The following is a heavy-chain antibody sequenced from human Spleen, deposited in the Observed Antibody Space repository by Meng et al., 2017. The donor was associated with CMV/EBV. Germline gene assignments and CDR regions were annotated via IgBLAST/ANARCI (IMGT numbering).Heavy chain of an antibody. CDR3: ARQYRPGFIVAAGV. Sequence: SGGSISSSSYYWGWIRQPPGKGLEWIGSIYYSGSTYYNPSLKSRVTISVDTSKNQFSLKLSSVTAADTAVYYCARQYRPGFIVAAGVWGQGTLVTVSS. J-gene: IGHJ4*02. V-gene: IGHV4-39*01. CDR2: IYYSGST. CDR1: GGSISSSSYY. D-gene: IGHD6-13*01.